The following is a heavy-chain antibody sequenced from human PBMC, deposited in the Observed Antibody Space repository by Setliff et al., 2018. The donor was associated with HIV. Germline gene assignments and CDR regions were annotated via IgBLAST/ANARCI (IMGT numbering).Heavy chain of an antibody. CDR2: ISAHSGYA. CDR1: GYTLSTYG. V-gene: IGHV1-18*01. D-gene: IGHD3-10*01. J-gene: IGHJ4*02. CDR3: TRQTYYYGSGRYFPPDY. Sequence: ASVKVSCKASGYTLSTYGISWVRQAPGQGLEWMGWISAHSGYAKSAQKFQGRVIMDTDTSTNTAYMELSSLRSEDTAVYYCTRQTYYYGSGRYFPPDYWGQGTLVTVSS.